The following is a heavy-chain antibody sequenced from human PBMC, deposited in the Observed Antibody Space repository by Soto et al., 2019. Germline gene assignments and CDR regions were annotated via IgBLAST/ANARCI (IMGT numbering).Heavy chain of an antibody. V-gene: IGHV1-18*01. Sequence: GASVKVSCKASGYTLTSYGISWVRQAPGQGLEWMGWISAYNGNTNYAQKLQGRVTMTTDTSTSTAYMELRSLRSDDTAVYYCARLYCISTSCYLGMDVWGQRTTVTVSS. CDR1: GYTLTSYG. CDR3: ARLYCISTSCYLGMDV. CDR2: ISAYNGNT. J-gene: IGHJ6*02. D-gene: IGHD2-2*01.